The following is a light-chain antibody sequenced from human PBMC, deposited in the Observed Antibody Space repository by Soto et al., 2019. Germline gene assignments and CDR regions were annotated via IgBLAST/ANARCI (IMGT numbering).Light chain of an antibody. V-gene: IGLV1-44*01. Sequence: QAVVTQPPSASGTPEQRVTISCSGSSSNIGSNTVNWYQQLPGTAPKLLIYSNNQRPSGVPDRFSGSKSGTSASLAISGLQSEDEADYYCAAWDDSLNGPTDVFGTGTKLTVL. CDR1: SSNIGSNT. J-gene: IGLJ1*01. CDR2: SNN. CDR3: AAWDDSLNGPTDV.